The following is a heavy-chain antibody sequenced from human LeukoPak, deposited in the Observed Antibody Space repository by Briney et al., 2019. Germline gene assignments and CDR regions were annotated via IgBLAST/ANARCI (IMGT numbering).Heavy chain of an antibody. D-gene: IGHD4-17*01. V-gene: IGHV4-4*02. Sequence: SETLSLTCAVSRASITSSHWWSWARQPPGKGLEWTGEIHDSGTTNYKPSLKSRVTMSLDKSNNQISLKLTSVTAADTAVYYCATYFYGDYATHYFDFWGQGTLVTVSS. CDR3: ATYFYGDYATHYFDF. CDR2: IHDSGTT. J-gene: IGHJ4*02. CDR1: RASITSSHW.